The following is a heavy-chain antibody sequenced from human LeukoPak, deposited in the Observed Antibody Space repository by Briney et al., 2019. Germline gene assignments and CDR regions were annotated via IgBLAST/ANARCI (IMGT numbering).Heavy chain of an antibody. CDR3: TRDQVRVGSPNFY. J-gene: IGHJ4*02. V-gene: IGHV3-49*04. CDR2: IRSKAYGGTT. CDR1: GFTFGDYA. Sequence: GGSLRLSCTASGFTFGDYAMSWVRQAPGKGLEWVGFIRSKAYGGTTEYAASVKGRFTISRDDSKSIAYLQMNSLKTEDTAVYYCTRDQVRVGSPNFYWGQGTLVTVSS. D-gene: IGHD3-10*01.